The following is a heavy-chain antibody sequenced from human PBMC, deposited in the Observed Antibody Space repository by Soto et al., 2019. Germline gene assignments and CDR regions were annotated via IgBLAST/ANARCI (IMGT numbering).Heavy chain of an antibody. J-gene: IGHJ4*02. CDR2: ISGRGGST. V-gene: IGHV3-23*01. CDR3: AYSSTPFDY. CDR1: GLTFSSYA. Sequence: EVQLLESGGGLVQPGRSLGLSYAASGLTFSSYAMSWVRQAPGKGLEWVSAISGRGGSTYYADSVKGRFTISRDNSKNTLYLQMNSLRAEDTAVYYCAYSSTPFDYWGQGTLVTVSS. D-gene: IGHD6-13*01.